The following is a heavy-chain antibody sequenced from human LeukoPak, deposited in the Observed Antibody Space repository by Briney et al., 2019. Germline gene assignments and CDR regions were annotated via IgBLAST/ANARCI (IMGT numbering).Heavy chain of an antibody. CDR3: ARVAQRWVPAAKNYYYYMDV. D-gene: IGHD2-2*01. V-gene: IGHV3-7*01. Sequence: PGGSLRLSCAASGFTFSSYWMSWVRQAPGKGLEWVANIKQDGSEKYYVDSVKGRFTISRDNAKNSLYLQMNSLRAEDTAVYYCARVAQRWVPAAKNYYYYMDVWGKGTTVTVSS. CDR1: GFTFSSYW. CDR2: IKQDGSEK. J-gene: IGHJ6*03.